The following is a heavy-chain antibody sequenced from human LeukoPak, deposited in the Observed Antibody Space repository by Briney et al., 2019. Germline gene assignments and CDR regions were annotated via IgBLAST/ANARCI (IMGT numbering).Heavy chain of an antibody. CDR2: INEDGSYK. J-gene: IGHJ4*02. V-gene: IGHV3-7*01. D-gene: IGHD2-21*02. CDR3: ARDATRGGDNDY. Sequence: GGSLRLSCAASGFTFSGRWMSWLRQAPGKGLEWVANINEDGSYKFHADSVKGRLTISRDNSKNSLYLQMSSLRADDTAVYYCARDATRGGDNDYWGQGTRVIVSS. CDR1: GFTFSGRW.